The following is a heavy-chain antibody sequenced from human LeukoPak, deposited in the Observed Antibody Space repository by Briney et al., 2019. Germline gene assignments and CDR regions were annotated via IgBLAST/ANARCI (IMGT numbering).Heavy chain of an antibody. V-gene: IGHV6-1*01. J-gene: IGHJ6*02. CDR1: GDSVSSNSAA. Sequence: SQTLSLTCAISGDSVSSNSAAWNWIRQSPSRGLEWLGRTYYRSKWYNDYAVTVKGRITINPDTSKNQFSLQLNSVTPEDTAVYYCARDQDGAGPHYYYYGMDVWGQGTTVTVSS. D-gene: IGHD6-19*01. CDR2: TYYRSKWYN. CDR3: ARDQDGAGPHYYYYGMDV.